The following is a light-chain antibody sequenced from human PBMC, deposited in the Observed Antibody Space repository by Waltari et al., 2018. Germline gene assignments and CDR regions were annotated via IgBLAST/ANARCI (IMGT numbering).Light chain of an antibody. CDR3: QQRSTWPPFT. V-gene: IGKV3-11*01. Sequence: EIVLTQSPATLSLSPGERATLSCRASQSVSKYLAWYQQKPGQAPRLLIYDASNRATCIPARFSGRGSGTDFILTISSLEPEDFAVYYCQQRSTWPPFTFGPGTTLDI. J-gene: IGKJ3*01. CDR1: QSVSKY. CDR2: DAS.